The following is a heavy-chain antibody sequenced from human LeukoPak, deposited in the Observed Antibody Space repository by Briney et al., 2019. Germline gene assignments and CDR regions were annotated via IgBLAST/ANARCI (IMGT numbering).Heavy chain of an antibody. CDR1: GFTFNNYA. J-gene: IGHJ3*02. CDR3: ARDDSGYDYGDDAFDI. V-gene: IGHV3-7*01. Sequence: GGSLRLSCTAAGFTFNNYAMSWVRQAPGKGLEWVANIKQDGSEKYYVDSVKGRFTISRDNAKNSLYLQMNSLRAEDTAVYYCARDDSGYDYGDDAFDIWGQGTMVTVSS. D-gene: IGHD5-12*01. CDR2: IKQDGSEK.